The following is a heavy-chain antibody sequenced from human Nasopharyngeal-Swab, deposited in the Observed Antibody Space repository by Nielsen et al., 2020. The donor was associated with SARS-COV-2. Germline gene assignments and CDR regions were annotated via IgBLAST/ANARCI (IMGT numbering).Heavy chain of an antibody. CDR1: GFTFSSYG. D-gene: IGHD4-23*01. J-gene: IGHJ6*03. V-gene: IGHV3-30*18. Sequence: GSLRLSCAASGFTFSSYGMHWVRQAPGKGLEWVAVISYDGSNKYYADSVKGRFTISRDNSKNTLYLQMNSLRAEDTAVYYCAKDGGNSGYYYYYYMDVWGKGTTVTVSS. CDR2: ISYDGSNK. CDR3: AKDGGNSGYYYYYYMDV.